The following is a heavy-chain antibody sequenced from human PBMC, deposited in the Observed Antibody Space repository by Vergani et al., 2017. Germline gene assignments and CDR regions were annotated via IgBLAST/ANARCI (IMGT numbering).Heavy chain of an antibody. J-gene: IGHJ5*02. CDR2: INPNSGGT. CDR1: GYTFTSYG. CDR3: ARERVATINWFDP. D-gene: IGHD5-12*01. Sequence: QVQLVQSGAEVKKPGASVKVSCKASGYTFTSYGISWVRQAPGQGLEWMGWINPNSGGTNYAQKFQGRVTMTSDTSISTAYMERSRLRSDDTAVYYCARERVATINWFDPWGQGTLVTVSS. V-gene: IGHV1-2*02.